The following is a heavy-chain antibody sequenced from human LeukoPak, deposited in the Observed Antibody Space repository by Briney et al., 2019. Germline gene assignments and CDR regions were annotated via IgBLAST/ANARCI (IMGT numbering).Heavy chain of an antibody. J-gene: IGHJ4*02. CDR1: GITLSGDY. V-gene: IGHV3-53*01. Sequence: GGSLRLSCAASGITLSGDYMSWVRQAPRKGLEWVSVIFGAGTTYYADSVKGRFTISRDNSKNTLYLQMNSLRAEDTAVYYCARAIQFGGYFDYWGQGTLVTVST. CDR2: IFGAGTT. D-gene: IGHD2-15*01. CDR3: ARAIQFGGYFDY.